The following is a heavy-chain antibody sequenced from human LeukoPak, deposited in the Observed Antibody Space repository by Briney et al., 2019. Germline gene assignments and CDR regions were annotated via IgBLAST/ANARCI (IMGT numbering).Heavy chain of an antibody. CDR3: AKVGYNSYAKGDAFDI. Sequence: GGSLRLSCAASGFTFDDYAIHWVRQAPGKVLEWFSLISWDGGSTYYADSVKGRFTISRDNSKNSLYLQMNSLRAEDTALYYCAKVGYNSYAKGDAFDIWGQGTMVTVSS. CDR2: ISWDGGST. CDR1: GFTFDDYA. J-gene: IGHJ3*02. V-gene: IGHV3-43D*03. D-gene: IGHD5-18*01.